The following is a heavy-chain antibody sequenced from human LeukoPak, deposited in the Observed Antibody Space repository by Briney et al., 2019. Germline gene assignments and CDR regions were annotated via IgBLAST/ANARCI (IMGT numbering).Heavy chain of an antibody. J-gene: IGHJ2*01. Sequence: PETLSLTCAVYGGSFSDYYWSWIRQPPGKGLEWIGEINHRGSSNNNPSLKSRVTISVDTSKNQFSLKLSSVTAADTSVYYCARVGNTAYWYFDLWGRGTLVTVSS. CDR1: GGSFSDYY. D-gene: IGHD7-27*01. V-gene: IGHV4-34*01. CDR3: ARVGNTAYWYFDL. CDR2: INHRGSS.